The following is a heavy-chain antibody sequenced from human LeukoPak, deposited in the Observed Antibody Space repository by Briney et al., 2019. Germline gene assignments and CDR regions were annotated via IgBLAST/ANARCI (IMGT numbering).Heavy chain of an antibody. Sequence: VASVKVSCKASGYTFTGHYMHWVRQAPGQGLEWMGWINPNSGGTNYAQKFRGRVTMTRDTSISTAYMELGSLGSDDTAVYYCARDQSTSFSSSYHFDYWGQGTLVTVSS. CDR3: ARDQSTSFSSSYHFDY. CDR2: INPNSGGT. D-gene: IGHD6-6*01. V-gene: IGHV1-2*02. J-gene: IGHJ4*02. CDR1: GYTFTGHY.